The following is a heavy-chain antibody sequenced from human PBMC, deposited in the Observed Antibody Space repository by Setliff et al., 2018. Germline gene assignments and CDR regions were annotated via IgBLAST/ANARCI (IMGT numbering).Heavy chain of an antibody. CDR3: AREGRSSGWYSGDYFYVYMDV. V-gene: IGHV3-48*03. J-gene: IGHJ6*03. Sequence: GGSLRLSCVASGFTFSNYEFNWVRQAPGKGLEWISYISNGGGAVKYADSVKGRFTISRDNAKSSLYLQMNSLRGDDTAVYYCAREGRSSGWYSGDYFYVYMDVWGRGTTVTVSS. D-gene: IGHD6-19*01. CDR2: ISNGGGAV. CDR1: GFTFSNYE.